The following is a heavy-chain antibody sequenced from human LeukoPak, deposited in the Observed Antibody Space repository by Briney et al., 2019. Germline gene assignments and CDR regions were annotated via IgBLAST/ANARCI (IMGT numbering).Heavy chain of an antibody. CDR3: ALIRGYCRT. D-gene: IGHD2-15*01. Sequence: PSEILSLTCTVSGGSISGSSYYWGWIRQPPGKGLEWIGSIYYRGSTYYNPTLKSRVTVSVDTSKNQFSLKLSPVTAADTAVYYCALIRGYCRTWGQGTLVTVSS. CDR1: GGSISGSSYY. V-gene: IGHV4-39*01. J-gene: IGHJ5*02. CDR2: IYYRGST.